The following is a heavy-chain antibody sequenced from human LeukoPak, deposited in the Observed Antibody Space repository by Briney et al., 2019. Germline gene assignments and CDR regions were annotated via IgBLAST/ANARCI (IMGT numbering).Heavy chain of an antibody. D-gene: IGHD3-10*01. CDR1: GFPFSTYW. J-gene: IGHJ5*02. V-gene: IGHV3-7*03. CDR3: AKDYYGSGSYYIAGS. CDR2: IKQDGTEI. Sequence: GGSLRLSCSASGFPFSTYWMIWVRQAPGKGLECVASIKQDGTEIHYVDSVKGRSTISRDNSKNTLYLQMNSLRAEDTAVYYCAKDYYGSGSYYIAGSWGQGTLVTVSS.